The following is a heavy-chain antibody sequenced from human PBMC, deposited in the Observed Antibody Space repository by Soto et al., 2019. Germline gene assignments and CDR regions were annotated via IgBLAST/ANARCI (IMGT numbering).Heavy chain of an antibody. Sequence: SETLSLTCTVSGGSISSSSYYWGWIRQPPGKGLEWIGSIYYSGSTYYNPSLKSRVTISVDTSKNQFSLKLSSVTAADTAVYYCASTYYDSWSGYYNWFDPWGQGTLVTVSS. CDR3: ASTYYDSWSGYYNWFDP. CDR1: GGSISSSSYY. D-gene: IGHD3-3*01. CDR2: IYYSGST. J-gene: IGHJ5*02. V-gene: IGHV4-39*01.